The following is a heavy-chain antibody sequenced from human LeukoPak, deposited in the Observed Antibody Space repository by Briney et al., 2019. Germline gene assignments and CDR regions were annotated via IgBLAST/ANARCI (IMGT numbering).Heavy chain of an antibody. V-gene: IGHV4-39*01. Sequence: PSETLSLTCAVSRGSISSSSYYWGWIRQPPGKGLEWIGSIYYSGRTYYNPSLKRRVTISVDTSKNQFSLKLSSVTAADTAVYYCARHSLYSSGYAFDIWGQGTMVTVSS. CDR1: RGSISSSSYY. D-gene: IGHD6-19*01. CDR2: IYYSGRT. J-gene: IGHJ3*02. CDR3: ARHSLYSSGYAFDI.